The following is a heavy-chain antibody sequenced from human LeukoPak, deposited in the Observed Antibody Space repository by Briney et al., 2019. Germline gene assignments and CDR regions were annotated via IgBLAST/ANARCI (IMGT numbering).Heavy chain of an antibody. D-gene: IGHD3-22*01. CDR1: GFTFSSYA. V-gene: IGHV3-23*01. CDR3: AKGDDSNGYYGHYDY. Sequence: PGGSLRLSCAASGFTFSSYAMSWVRQAPGKGLEWVSAISGSGGSTYYADSVKGRFTISRDNSKNTLYLQMNSLRAEDTAVYYCAKGDDSNGYYGHYDYWGQGTLVTVSS. CDR2: ISGSGGST. J-gene: IGHJ4*02.